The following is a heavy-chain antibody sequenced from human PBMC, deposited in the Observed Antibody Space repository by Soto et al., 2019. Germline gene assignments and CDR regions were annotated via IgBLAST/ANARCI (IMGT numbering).Heavy chain of an antibody. CDR3: AKGYCSGGSCYSYYYYGMDV. CDR1: GFTFSIDG. D-gene: IGHD2-15*01. J-gene: IGHJ6*02. V-gene: IGHV3-23*01. CDR2: ISGSGGST. Sequence: GGSLRLSCAASGFTFSIDGMSWVLQAPGKGLEWVSAISGSGGSTYYADSVKGRFTISRDNSKNTLYLQMNSLRAEDTAVYYCAKGYCSGGSCYSYYYYGMDVWGQGTTVTVSS.